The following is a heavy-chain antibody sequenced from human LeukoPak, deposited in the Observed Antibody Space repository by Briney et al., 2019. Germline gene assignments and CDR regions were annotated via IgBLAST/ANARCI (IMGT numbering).Heavy chain of an antibody. V-gene: IGHV3-23*01. J-gene: IGHJ5*02. CDR3: AKGSSGYFADL. Sequence: GGSLRLSCTASGFIFNNFGLMWVRQAPGRGLGWVSAISNDGGGTTYADFVKGRFTISRDNSKNTLFLQMNSLRAEDTALYYCAKGSSGYFADLWGQGTPVTVSS. D-gene: IGHD3-22*01. CDR2: ISNDGGGT. CDR1: GFIFNNFG.